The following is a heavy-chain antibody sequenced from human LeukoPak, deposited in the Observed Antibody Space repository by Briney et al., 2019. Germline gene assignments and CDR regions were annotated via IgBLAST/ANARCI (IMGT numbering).Heavy chain of an antibody. D-gene: IGHD6-13*01. CDR3: ARGYIAAAYYYGMGV. V-gene: IGHV1-3*01. CDR1: GYTFTSYA. J-gene: IGHJ6*04. CDR2: INAGNGNT. Sequence: ASVKVFCKASGYTFTSYAMHWVRQAPGQRLEWMGWINAGNGNTKYSQKFQGRVTITRDTSASTAYMELSSLRSEDTAVYYCARGYIAAAYYYGMGVWGKGTTVTVSS.